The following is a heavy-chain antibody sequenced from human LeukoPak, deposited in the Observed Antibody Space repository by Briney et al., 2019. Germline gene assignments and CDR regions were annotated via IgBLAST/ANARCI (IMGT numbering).Heavy chain of an antibody. D-gene: IGHD4-17*01. J-gene: IGHJ6*02. CDR2: MNPNSGNT. V-gene: IGHV1-8*01. CDR1: GYTFTSYD. Sequence: ASVKVSCKVSGYTFTSYDINWVRQATGQGLEWMGWMNPNSGNTGYAQKFQGRVTMTRNTSISTAYMELSSLRSEDTAVYYCARDTVTTLQPYGMDVWGQGTTVTVSS. CDR3: ARDTVTTLQPYGMDV.